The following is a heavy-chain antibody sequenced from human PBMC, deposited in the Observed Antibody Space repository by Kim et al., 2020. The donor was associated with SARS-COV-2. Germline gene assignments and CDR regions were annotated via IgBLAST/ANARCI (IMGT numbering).Heavy chain of an antibody. CDR2: INPSGGST. D-gene: IGHD2-2*01. V-gene: IGHV1-46*01. CDR3: ARDLPYCSSTSCYPGYYGMDV. CDR1: GYTFTSYY. J-gene: IGHJ6*02. Sequence: ASVKVSCKASGYTFTSYYMHWVRQAPGQGLEWMGIINPSGGSTSYAQKFQGRVTMTRDTSTSTVYMELSSLRSEDTAVYYCARDLPYCSSTSCYPGYYGMDVWGPGTTVTVSS.